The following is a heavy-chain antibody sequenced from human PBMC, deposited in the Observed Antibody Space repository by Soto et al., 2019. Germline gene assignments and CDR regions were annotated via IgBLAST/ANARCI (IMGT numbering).Heavy chain of an antibody. CDR3: ARYPRGYGRNDDY. CDR1: GGTFSSYT. CDR2: IIPILGIA. Sequence: QVQLVQSGAEVKKPGSSVKVSCKASGGTFSSYTISWVRQAPGQGLEWMGRIIPILGIANYAQKFQGRVTITADKSTSTAYMELSSLRSEDTAVYYCARYPRGYGRNDDYWGQGTLVTVSS. J-gene: IGHJ4*02. V-gene: IGHV1-69*02. D-gene: IGHD4-17*01.